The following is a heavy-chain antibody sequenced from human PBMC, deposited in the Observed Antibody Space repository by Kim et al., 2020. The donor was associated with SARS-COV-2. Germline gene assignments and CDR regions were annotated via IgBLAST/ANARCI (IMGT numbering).Heavy chain of an antibody. Sequence: GGSLRLSCAASGFTFSSYWMSWVRQAPGKGLEWVANIKQDGSEKYYVDSVKGRFTISRDNAKNSLYLQMNSLRAEDTAVYYCAREGMHYLGSGSYCDFDYWGQGTPVTVSS. CDR3: AREGMHYLGSGSYCDFDY. CDR2: IKQDGSEK. CDR1: GFTFSSYW. V-gene: IGHV3-7*01. D-gene: IGHD3-10*01. J-gene: IGHJ4*02.